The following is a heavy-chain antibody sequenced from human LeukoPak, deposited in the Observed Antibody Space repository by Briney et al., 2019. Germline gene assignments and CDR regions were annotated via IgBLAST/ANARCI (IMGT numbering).Heavy chain of an antibody. V-gene: IGHV3-48*04. Sequence: GGSLRLSCAASGFTFSSYSMNWVRQAPGKGLEWVSYISSSSSTIYYADSVKGRFTISRDNAKNSLYLQMNSLRAEDTAVYYCARDPLGVVVSPFDYWGQGTLVTVSS. J-gene: IGHJ4*02. D-gene: IGHD3-22*01. CDR1: GFTFSSYS. CDR2: ISSSSSTI. CDR3: ARDPLGVVVSPFDY.